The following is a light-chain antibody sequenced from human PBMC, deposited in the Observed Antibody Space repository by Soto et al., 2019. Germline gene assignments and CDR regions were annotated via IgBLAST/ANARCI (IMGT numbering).Light chain of an antibody. CDR3: QQYKSYFRT. CDR1: QSISSW. J-gene: IGKJ1*01. CDR2: QAS. Sequence: DIQMTQSPSTLSASVVDRVTITCLASQSISSWLAWYQQKPGKAPKLLIYQASSLQSGVPSRFSGSGSETEFTLTISSLLPDDFATYFCQQYKSYFRTFGQGTKVDI. V-gene: IGKV1-5*03.